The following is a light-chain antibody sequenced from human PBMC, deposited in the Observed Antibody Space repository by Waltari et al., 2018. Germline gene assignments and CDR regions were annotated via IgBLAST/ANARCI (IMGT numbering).Light chain of an antibody. CDR1: QSISTW. V-gene: IGKV1-5*03. CDR3: QQYNSYSYT. J-gene: IGKJ2*01. Sequence: DIQMTQSPSTLSASVGDRVTITCRASQSISTWLAWYQQKPGKAPKLLIYKASTLESGVPSRFSGSGSGTEFTHTISSLQPDDFATYYCQQYNSYSYTFGQGTKLEIK. CDR2: KAS.